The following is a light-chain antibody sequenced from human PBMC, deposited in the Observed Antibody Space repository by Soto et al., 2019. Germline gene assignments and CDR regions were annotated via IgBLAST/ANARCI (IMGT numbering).Light chain of an antibody. CDR1: SSDVGAYNY. CDR2: EVR. J-gene: IGLJ3*02. Sequence: QSALTQPASVSGSPGQSITISCTGTSSDVGAYNYVSWYQQHPGKAPKLMIYEVRNRPSGVSHRFSGSKSGNTASLTISGLQAEDEADYYCTSYTSSSTLVFGGGTKVTVL. V-gene: IGLV2-14*01. CDR3: TSYTSSSTLV.